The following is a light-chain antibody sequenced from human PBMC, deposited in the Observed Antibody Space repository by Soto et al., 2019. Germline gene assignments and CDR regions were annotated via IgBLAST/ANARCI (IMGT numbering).Light chain of an antibody. Sequence: EIVLTQSPGTLPLSPGERATLSCRASLSVASNYVAWYQQKPGQAPRLLIYAASGRATGIPDRFSGSGSGTDFNLTISRLEPEDFAVYYCQQYGSAPWTFGQGTKVEIK. CDR3: QQYGSAPWT. J-gene: IGKJ1*01. CDR2: AAS. CDR1: LSVASNY. V-gene: IGKV3-20*01.